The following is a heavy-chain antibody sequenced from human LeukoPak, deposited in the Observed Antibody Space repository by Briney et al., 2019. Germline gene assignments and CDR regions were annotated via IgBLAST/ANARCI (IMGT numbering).Heavy chain of an antibody. Sequence: SETLSLTCAVYGGSFSGYYWSWIRQPPGKGLEWIGEINHSGSNNYNPSLKSRVTISVDPSKNQFSLKLSSGTAADTAVYYCARSTYYYGSGLFYGMDVWGQGTTVTVSS. CDR2: INHSGSN. CDR3: ARSTYYYGSGLFYGMDV. J-gene: IGHJ6*02. CDR1: GGSFSGYY. D-gene: IGHD3-10*01. V-gene: IGHV4-34*01.